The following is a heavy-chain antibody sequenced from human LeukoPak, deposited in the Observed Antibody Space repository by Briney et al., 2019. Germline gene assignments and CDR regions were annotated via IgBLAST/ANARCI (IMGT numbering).Heavy chain of an antibody. CDR3: ARLCSSTSCYTRWAFDI. CDR2: IYHSGST. CDR1: GGSISSGGYY. V-gene: IGHV4-30-2*01. J-gene: IGHJ3*02. Sequence: SQTLSLTCTASGGSISSGGYYWSWIRQPPGKDLEWIGYIYHSGSTYYNPSLKSRVTISVDRSKNQFSLKLSSVTAADTAVYYCARLCSSTSCYTRWAFDIWGQGTMVTVSS. D-gene: IGHD2-2*02.